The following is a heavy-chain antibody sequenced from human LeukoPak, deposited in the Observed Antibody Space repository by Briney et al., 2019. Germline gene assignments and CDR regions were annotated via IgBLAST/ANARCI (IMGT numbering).Heavy chain of an antibody. Sequence: SETLSLTCTVSGGSISSYYWSWMRQPPGKGLEWIGYIYYSRSTNYNPSLKSRVTISVETSKKQFSLKQSSVTAADTAVYYCASTPSPLYYYDSSGYQFDYWGQGTLVTVSS. V-gene: IGHV4-59*01. J-gene: IGHJ4*02. CDR3: ASTPSPLYYYDSSGYQFDY. CDR2: IYYSRST. CDR1: GGSISSYY. D-gene: IGHD3-22*01.